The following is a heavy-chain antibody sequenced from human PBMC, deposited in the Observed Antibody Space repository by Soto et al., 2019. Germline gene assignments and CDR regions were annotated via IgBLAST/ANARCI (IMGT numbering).Heavy chain of an antibody. CDR3: ARNSVGLTPYYYGMDV. CDR2: ISYSGST. CDR1: GGSISSYY. Sequence: SETLSLTCTVSGGSISSYYWSWIRQPPGKGLEWIGYISYSGSTNYNPSLQSRVTISVDTSKNQFSLNLNSVTAAATAVYYCARNSVGLTPYYYGMDVWGQGTTVTVSS. D-gene: IGHD1-26*01. J-gene: IGHJ6*02. V-gene: IGHV4-59*01.